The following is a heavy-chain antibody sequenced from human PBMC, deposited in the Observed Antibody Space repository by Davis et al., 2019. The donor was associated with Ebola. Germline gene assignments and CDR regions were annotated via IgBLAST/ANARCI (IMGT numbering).Heavy chain of an antibody. D-gene: IGHD6-19*01. Sequence: GESLKISCAASRFTFSNYWMSWVRQAPGKGLEWVANIKEDGSEKYYVDSVKGRFTISRDNSKNTLFLQMNNLRAEDTAVYYCARVKVVGDSSGWRPFDYWGQGTLVTVSS. CDR2: IKEDGSEK. CDR3: ARVKVVGDSSGWRPFDY. J-gene: IGHJ4*02. CDR1: RFTFSNYW. V-gene: IGHV3-7*01.